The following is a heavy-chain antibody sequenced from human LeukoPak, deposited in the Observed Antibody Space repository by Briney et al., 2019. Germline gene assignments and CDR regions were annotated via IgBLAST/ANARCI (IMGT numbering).Heavy chain of an antibody. J-gene: IGHJ6*02. CDR3: ARAMAVAGTIVHDYYYGMDV. Sequence: SETLSLTCTVSGGSISSYYWSWIRQPPGKGLEWIGYIYYSGSTNYNPSLKSRVTISVDTSKNQFSLKLSSVTAADTAVYYCARAMAVAGTIVHDYYYGMDVWGQGTTVTVSS. V-gene: IGHV4-59*01. CDR1: GGSISSYY. CDR2: IYYSGST. D-gene: IGHD6-19*01.